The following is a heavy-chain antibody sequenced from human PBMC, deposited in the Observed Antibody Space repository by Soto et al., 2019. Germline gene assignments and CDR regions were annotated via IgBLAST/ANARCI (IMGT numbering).Heavy chain of an antibody. Sequence: EVQLLESGGGLVQPGGSLRLSCAASGFTFSTYAMSWFPQAPGKGLEWVSAISGSGGNSTFYGDSVKGRFTISRANSKNTLYLKMNSLGAEDTAVYYGAKGGGSCCFDNWGQGTLVTVSS. CDR2: ISGSGGNST. V-gene: IGHV3-23*01. J-gene: IGHJ4*02. CDR1: GFTFSTYA. D-gene: IGHD2-15*01. CDR3: AKGGGSCCFDN.